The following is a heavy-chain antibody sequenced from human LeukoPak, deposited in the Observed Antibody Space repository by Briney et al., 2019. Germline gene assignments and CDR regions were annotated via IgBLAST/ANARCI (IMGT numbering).Heavy chain of an antibody. J-gene: IGHJ3*02. CDR3: ARARGHYDSSGLIYRDAFDI. Sequence: PSETLSLTCTVSGGSISSYYWSWIRQPPGKGLEWIGYIYYSGSTNYNPSLKSRVTISVDTSKNQFSLKLSSVAAADTAVYYCARARGHYDSSGLIYRDAFDIWGQGTMVTVSS. V-gene: IGHV4-59*01. CDR2: IYYSGST. CDR1: GGSISSYY. D-gene: IGHD3-22*01.